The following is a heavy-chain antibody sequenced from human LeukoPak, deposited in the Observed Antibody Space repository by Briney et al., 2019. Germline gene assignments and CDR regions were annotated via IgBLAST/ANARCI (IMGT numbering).Heavy chain of an antibody. CDR2: ISAYNGNT. J-gene: IGHJ6*03. V-gene: IGHV1-18*01. Sequence: ASVKVSCKASGYTFTSYGISWVRQAPGQGLEWMGWISAYNGNTNYAQKLQGRVTMTTDTSTSTAYMELRSLRADDTAVYYCARDSLDSLRYFDWLAYYYYMDVWGKGTTVTVSS. CDR1: GYTFTSYG. CDR3: ARDSLDSLRYFDWLAYYYYMDV. D-gene: IGHD3-9*01.